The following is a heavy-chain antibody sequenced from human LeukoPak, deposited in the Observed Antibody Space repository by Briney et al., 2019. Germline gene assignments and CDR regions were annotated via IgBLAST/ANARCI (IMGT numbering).Heavy chain of an antibody. CDR2: IYSGGST. Sequence: GGSLRLSCAASGFTFSSYAMSWVRQAPGKGLEWVSVIYSGGSTYYADSVKGRFTISRDNAKNSLYLQMNSLRAEDTAVYYCARDIYYYDSSGYYFPGGSDYWGQGTLVTVSS. V-gene: IGHV3-66*01. CDR1: GFTFSSYA. J-gene: IGHJ4*02. D-gene: IGHD3-22*01. CDR3: ARDIYYYDSSGYYFPGGSDY.